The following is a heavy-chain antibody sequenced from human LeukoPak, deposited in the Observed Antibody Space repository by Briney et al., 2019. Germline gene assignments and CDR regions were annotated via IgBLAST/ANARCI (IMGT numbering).Heavy chain of an antibody. CDR3: AIHDPVPLFQRAMDV. CDR2: IYSSGAT. J-gene: IGHJ6*02. Sequence: SETLSLTCTVSGVSISGYYWSWLRHPPGMGLEWIGYIYSSGATLYSPSLRSRVTMSVDTSKNHVSLKLSSETAADTAVYYCAIHDPVPLFQRAMDVCGHGTTVTVSS. V-gene: IGHV4-59*08. CDR1: GVSISGYY. D-gene: IGHD2-15*01.